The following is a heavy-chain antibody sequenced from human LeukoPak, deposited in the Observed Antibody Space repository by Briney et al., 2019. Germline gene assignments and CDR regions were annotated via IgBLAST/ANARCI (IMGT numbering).Heavy chain of an antibody. J-gene: IGHJ3*02. D-gene: IGHD1-14*01. CDR2: IGAAGAHT. Sequence: GGSLRLSCAASGFRFSYHDMHWVRQAPGKGLEFVSSIGAAGAHTFYADSVKGRFTISRDNFQGAMYLQMDGLRPEDSAVYYCARELGGTKTGGFDIWGQGTVVTVSS. V-gene: IGHV3-64*02. CDR1: GFRFSYHD. CDR3: ARELGGTKTGGFDI.